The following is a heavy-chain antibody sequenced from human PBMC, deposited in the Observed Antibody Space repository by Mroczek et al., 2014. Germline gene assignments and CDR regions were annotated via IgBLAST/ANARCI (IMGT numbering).Heavy chain of an antibody. CDR1: GGSFSGYY. CDR3: ARAGSYYDSSGWTWNKMQWAPPDY. D-gene: IGHD3-22*01. V-gene: IGHV4-34*01. Sequence: QVQLQQWGAGLLKPSETLSLTCAVYGGSFSGYYWSWIRQPPGKGLEWIGEINHSGSTNYNPSLKSRVTISVDTSKNQFSLKLSSVTAADTAVYYCARAGSYYDSSGWTWNKMQWAPPDYWGQGTLVTVSS. CDR2: INHSGST. J-gene: IGHJ4*02.